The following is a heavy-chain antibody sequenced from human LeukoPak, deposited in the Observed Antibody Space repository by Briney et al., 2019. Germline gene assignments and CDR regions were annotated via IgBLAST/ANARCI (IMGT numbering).Heavy chain of an antibody. CDR1: GYTFTSYG. Sequence: ASVKVSCKSSGYTFTSYGISWVRQAPGQGLEWMGWISAYNGNTNYAQKLQGRVTMTTDTSTSTDYMELRSMRSDDTAVYYCARFYSWNDVDAFDIWGQGTMVTVSS. V-gene: IGHV1-18*01. CDR2: ISAYNGNT. CDR3: ARFYSWNDVDAFDI. D-gene: IGHD1-1*01. J-gene: IGHJ3*02.